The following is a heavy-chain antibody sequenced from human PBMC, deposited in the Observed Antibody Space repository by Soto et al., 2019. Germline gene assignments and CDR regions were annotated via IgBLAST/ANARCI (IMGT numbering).Heavy chain of an antibody. Sequence: RYYMHWLRQTPGQGLEWMGIIDRSGGSTNYAQTFQGRVTMTRDTSTSTVYMELSSLTSEDTAVYYCARDNHESSGKFDYWGQGTLVTVSS. D-gene: IGHD3-22*01. J-gene: IGHJ4*02. CDR1: RYY. V-gene: IGHV1-46*01. CDR3: ARDNHESSGKFDY. CDR2: IDRSGGST.